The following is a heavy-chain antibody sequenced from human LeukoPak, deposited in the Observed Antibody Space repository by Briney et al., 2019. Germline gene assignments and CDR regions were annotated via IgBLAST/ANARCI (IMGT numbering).Heavy chain of an antibody. V-gene: IGHV1-2*02. J-gene: IGHJ4*02. CDR1: GYTFTGYY. CDR3: ARRYGSGSNDY. D-gene: IGHD3-10*01. Sequence: GASVKVSCKXSGYTFTGYYMHWVRQAPGQGLERMGWINPNSGGTNYAQKFQGRVTMTRDTSISTAYMELSRLRSADTAVYYCARRYGSGSNDYWGQGTLVTVSS. CDR2: INPNSGGT.